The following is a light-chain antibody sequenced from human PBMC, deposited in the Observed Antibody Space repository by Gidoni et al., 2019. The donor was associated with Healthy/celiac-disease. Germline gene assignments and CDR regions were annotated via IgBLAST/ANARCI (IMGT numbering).Light chain of an antibody. J-gene: IGKJ2*01. Sequence: EMVLTQSPATLSLSPGERATLSCRASQSVSSYLAWYQQKPGQAPTPLIYDASNRATGIPARFSGSGSGTDFTLTIGSLEPEDFAVYYCQQRTNWPYTFXQXTKLEIK. CDR3: QQRTNWPYT. CDR1: QSVSSY. CDR2: DAS. V-gene: IGKV3-11*01.